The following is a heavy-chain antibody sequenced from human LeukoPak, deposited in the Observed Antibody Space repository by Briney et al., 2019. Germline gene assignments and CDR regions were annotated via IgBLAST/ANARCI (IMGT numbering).Heavy chain of an antibody. D-gene: IGHD3-22*01. Sequence: SETLSLTCAVSGGSISSSNWWSWIRQPPGKGLEWIGYIYYSGSTNYNPSLKSRVTISVDTSKNQFSLKLSSVTAADAAMYYCARLYYDSSGQYYFDYWGQGTLVTVSS. CDR1: GGSISSSNW. J-gene: IGHJ4*02. V-gene: IGHV4-4*02. CDR2: IYYSGST. CDR3: ARLYYDSSGQYYFDY.